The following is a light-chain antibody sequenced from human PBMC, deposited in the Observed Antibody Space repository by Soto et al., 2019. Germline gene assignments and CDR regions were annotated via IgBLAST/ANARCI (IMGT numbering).Light chain of an antibody. V-gene: IGKV3-20*01. CDR3: QQYNNWPPT. J-gene: IGKJ5*01. CDR2: AAS. CDR1: QSVSSSY. Sequence: EIVLTQSPGTLSLSPGERATLSCRASQSVSSSYLAWYQQKPGQAPRLLISAASSRATGIPDRFSGSGSGTDFTLTISRLEPEDFVVYYCQQYNNWPPTFGQGTRLEIK.